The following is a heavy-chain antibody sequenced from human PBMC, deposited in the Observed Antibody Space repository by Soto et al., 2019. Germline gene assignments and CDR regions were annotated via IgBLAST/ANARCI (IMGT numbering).Heavy chain of an antibody. CDR3: ATLYYFDY. D-gene: IGHD3-16*01. V-gene: IGHV3-30*03. J-gene: IGHJ4*02. Sequence: GGSLRLSCAASGFTFSSYGMHWVRQAPGKGLEWVAVISYDGSNKYYADSVKGRFTISRDNSKNTLYLQMNSLRAEDTAVYYCATLYYFDYWGQGTLVTVSS. CDR2: ISYDGSNK. CDR1: GFTFSSYG.